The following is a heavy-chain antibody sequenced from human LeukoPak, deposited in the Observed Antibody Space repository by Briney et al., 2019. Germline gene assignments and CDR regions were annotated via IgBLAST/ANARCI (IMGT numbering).Heavy chain of an antibody. J-gene: IGHJ4*02. CDR3: ARDPARGLSY. CDR2: IDFDGSRI. D-gene: IGHD6-25*01. CDR1: GFTFSSSW. Sequence: GGSLRLSCAASGFTFSSSWMHWVRQIPGKGLVWVSRIDFDGSRIVYADFVKGRFTISRDNAKNSLYLQMNSLRAEDTAVYYCARDPARGLSYWGQGTLVTVSS. V-gene: IGHV3-74*01.